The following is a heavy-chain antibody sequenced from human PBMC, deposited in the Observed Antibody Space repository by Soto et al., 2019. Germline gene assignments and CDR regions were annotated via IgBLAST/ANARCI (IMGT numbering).Heavy chain of an antibody. CDR3: ARDHPPEYYDYVWGSYRQIRNYYYYGMDV. Sequence: SETLSLTCTVSGGSISSYYWSWIRQPPGKGLEWIGYIYYSGSTNYNPSLKSRVTISVDTSKNQFSLKLSSVTAADTAVYYSARDHPPEYYDYVWGSYRQIRNYYYYGMDVWGQGTTVTVSS. CDR1: GGSISSYY. J-gene: IGHJ6*02. CDR2: IYYSGST. D-gene: IGHD3-16*02. V-gene: IGHV4-59*01.